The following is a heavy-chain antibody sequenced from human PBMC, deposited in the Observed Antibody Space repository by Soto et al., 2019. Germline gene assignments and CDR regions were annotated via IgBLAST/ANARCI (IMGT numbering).Heavy chain of an antibody. CDR3: ARVPILPLWSGSRGWFDP. D-gene: IGHD3-3*01. CDR2: INHSGST. CDR1: GGSFSGYY. Sequence: QVQLQQWGAGLLKPSETLSLTCAVYGGSFSGYYWSWIRQPPGKGLEWIGEINHSGSTNYNPSLESRVPISVDTSKNQCSLKLSSVTAADTAVYYCARVPILPLWSGSRGWFDPWGQGTLVTVSS. V-gene: IGHV4-34*01. J-gene: IGHJ5*02.